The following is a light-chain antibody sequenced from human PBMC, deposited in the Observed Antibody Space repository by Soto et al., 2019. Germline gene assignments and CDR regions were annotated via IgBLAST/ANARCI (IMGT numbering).Light chain of an antibody. CDR2: GTS. CDR3: HQFGSSPGT. J-gene: IGKJ2*01. Sequence: EIVLTQSPGTLSLSPGERATLSCRASQSINNYYLAWYQQTPGQAPRLLIYGTSNRATGIADRFSGSGSGTDFTLASARVEPEDFAVYYCHQFGSSPGTFGQGTKLEIK. V-gene: IGKV3-20*01. CDR1: QSINNYY.